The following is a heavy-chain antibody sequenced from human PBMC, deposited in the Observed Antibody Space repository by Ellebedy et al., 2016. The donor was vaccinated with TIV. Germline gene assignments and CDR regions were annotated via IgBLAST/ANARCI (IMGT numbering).Heavy chain of an antibody. CDR3: ARDSLTMVRGVIHAFDI. Sequence: GSLRLSCTVSGGSISSSSYYWGWIRQPPGKGLEWIGSIYHSGSIYYNPSLKSRVTISVDTSKNQFSLKLSSVTAADTAVYYCARDSLTMVRGVIHAFDIWGQGTMVTVSS. D-gene: IGHD3-10*01. CDR1: GGSISSSSYY. J-gene: IGHJ3*02. CDR2: IYHSGSI. V-gene: IGHV4-39*07.